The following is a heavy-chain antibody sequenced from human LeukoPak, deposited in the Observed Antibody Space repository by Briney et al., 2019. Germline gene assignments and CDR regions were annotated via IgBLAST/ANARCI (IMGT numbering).Heavy chain of an antibody. D-gene: IGHD2-15*01. Sequence: GGSLRLSCVASGFAFSSFAMSWVRQAPGKGLEWVSGLTGSGSTYHADSVKWRFTISRDNSKNTLPLQMNSLSAEDTAVYYCAKMKGWRLYDYCMDVWGKGTTVTVSS. CDR3: AKMKGWRLYDYCMDV. CDR2: LTGSGST. J-gene: IGHJ6*03. CDR1: GFAFSSFA. V-gene: IGHV3-23*01.